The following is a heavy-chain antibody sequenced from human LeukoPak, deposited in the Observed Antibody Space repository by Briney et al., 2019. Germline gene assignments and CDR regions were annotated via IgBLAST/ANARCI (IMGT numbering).Heavy chain of an antibody. D-gene: IGHD4-23*01. CDR1: GYSFTSHY. CDR3: ARGFLEGLRWYNEYNWFDP. V-gene: IGHV1-8*03. J-gene: IGHJ5*02. Sequence: GASVKVSCKASGYSFTSHYMHWVRQATGQGLEWMGWMSPNSGNTGYAQKFQGRVTITRNTSISTAYMELSSLRSEDTAVYYCARGFLEGLRWYNEYNWFDPWGQGTLVTVSS. CDR2: MSPNSGNT.